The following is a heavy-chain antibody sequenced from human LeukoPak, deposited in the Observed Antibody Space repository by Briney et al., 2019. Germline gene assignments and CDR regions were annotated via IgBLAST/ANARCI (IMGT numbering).Heavy chain of an antibody. Sequence: GGSLRLSCAASGFTFITYVMHWVRQVPGKGLEWVAFIRHDGANKYYTDPVKGRFTISRDNSKNTVYLQMSSLRAEDTAVYYCAKDYGYYGSGSLLDYWGQGTRVTVSS. CDR2: IRHDGANK. V-gene: IGHV3-30*02. D-gene: IGHD3-10*01. J-gene: IGHJ4*02. CDR1: GFTFITYV. CDR3: AKDYGYYGSGSLLDY.